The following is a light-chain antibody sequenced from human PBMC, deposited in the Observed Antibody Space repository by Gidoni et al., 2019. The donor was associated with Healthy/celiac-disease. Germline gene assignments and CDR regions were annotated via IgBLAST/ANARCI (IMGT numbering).Light chain of an antibody. J-gene: IGLJ2*01. V-gene: IGLV3-21*04. Sequence: LTQPPSVSVAPGKTARITCGGNNIGSKRVHWYQQKPGQAPVLVIYYDSDRPSGIPERFSGSNSGNTATLTISRVEAGDEADYYCQVWDSSSDHVVFGGGTKLTVL. CDR2: YDS. CDR3: QVWDSSSDHVV. CDR1: NIGSKR.